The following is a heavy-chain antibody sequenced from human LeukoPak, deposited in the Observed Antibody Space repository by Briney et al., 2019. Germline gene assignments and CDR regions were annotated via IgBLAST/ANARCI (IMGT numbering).Heavy chain of an antibody. CDR1: GYTFTSYG. CDR2: ISAYNGST. Sequence: ASVKVSCKASGYTFTSYGISWVRQAPGQGLEWMGWISAYNGSTNYAQKLQGRVTMTTDTSTSTAYMELRSLRSDDTAVYYCARDLGYCSSTSCYNWFDPWGQGTLVTVSS. J-gene: IGHJ5*02. D-gene: IGHD2-2*01. V-gene: IGHV1-18*01. CDR3: ARDLGYCSSTSCYNWFDP.